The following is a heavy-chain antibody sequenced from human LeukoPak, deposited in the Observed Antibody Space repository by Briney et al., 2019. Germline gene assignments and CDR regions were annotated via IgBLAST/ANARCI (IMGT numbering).Heavy chain of an antibody. D-gene: IGHD6-13*01. V-gene: IGHV3-23*01. CDR1: GFTFSSYA. CDR3: ARDSKGYSSSWYADV. J-gene: IGHJ6*02. CDR2: ISDSGGTT. Sequence: GGSLRLSCAASGFTFSSYAMSWVRHAPGEGLEWVSAISDSGGTTYYADSVKGRFTISRDNSKNTLYLQMNSLRAEDTAVYYCARDSKGYSSSWYADVWGQGTTVTVSS.